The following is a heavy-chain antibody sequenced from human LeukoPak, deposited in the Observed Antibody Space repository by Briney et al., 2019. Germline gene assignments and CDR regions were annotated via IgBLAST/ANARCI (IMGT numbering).Heavy chain of an antibody. Sequence: GGSLRLSCAASGFTFSSYAMSWVRQAPGKGLEWVSLISWDGGSTYYADSVKGRFTISRDNSKNSLYLQMNSLRTEDTALYYCAKDLAGYYYGMDVWGQGTTVTVSS. J-gene: IGHJ6*02. CDR1: GFTFSSYA. CDR2: ISWDGGST. CDR3: AKDLAGYYYGMDV. V-gene: IGHV3-43*01.